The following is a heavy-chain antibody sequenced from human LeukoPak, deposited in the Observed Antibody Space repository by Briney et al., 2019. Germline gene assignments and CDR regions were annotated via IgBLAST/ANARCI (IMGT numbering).Heavy chain of an antibody. V-gene: IGHV3-7*05. CDR1: GFTFSSYW. CDR2: IKKDGSEK. Sequence: GGSLSLSCAASGFTFSSYWMSWVRQAPGTGLERVANIKKDGSEKYYVDSVKSRFTISRDNAKNSLYLQMNSLRAEDTAVYYSARDSVSRDSSGYTDYWGQGTLVTVSS. D-gene: IGHD3-22*01. CDR3: ARDSVSRDSSGYTDY. J-gene: IGHJ4*02.